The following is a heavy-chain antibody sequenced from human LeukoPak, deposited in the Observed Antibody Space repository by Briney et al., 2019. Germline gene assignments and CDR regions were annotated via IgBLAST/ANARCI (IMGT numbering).Heavy chain of an antibody. V-gene: IGHV3-23*01. CDR2: LSASGGGT. Sequence: GGSLRLSCAVSGITLSNYGMAWVRQAPGKGLEWVASLSASGGGTSYADSVRGRFTISRDNAKNTLYLQMNSLSAEDTAVYFCATRGVVIRVILVGFHKEAYYFDSWGQGVLVTVSS. J-gene: IGHJ4*02. D-gene: IGHD3-22*01. CDR3: ATRGVVIRVILVGFHKEAYYFDS. CDR1: GITLSNYG.